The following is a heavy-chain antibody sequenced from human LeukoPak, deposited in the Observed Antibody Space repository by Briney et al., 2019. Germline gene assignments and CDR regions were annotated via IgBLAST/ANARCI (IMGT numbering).Heavy chain of an antibody. J-gene: IGHJ5*02. CDR1: GYTFTGYY. CDR2: INPNSGGT. Sequence: GASVKVSCKASGYTFTGYYMHWLRQAPGQGLEWMGRINPNSGGTNYAQKFQGRVTMTRDTSISTAYMELSRLRSDDTAVYYCARDLKRELGWFDPWGQGTLVTVSS. D-gene: IGHD1-26*01. CDR3: ARDLKRELGWFDP. V-gene: IGHV1-2*06.